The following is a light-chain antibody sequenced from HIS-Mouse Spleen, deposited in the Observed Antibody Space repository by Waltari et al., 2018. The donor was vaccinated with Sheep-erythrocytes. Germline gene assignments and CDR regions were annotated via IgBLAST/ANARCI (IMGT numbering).Light chain of an antibody. Sequence: DIVMTQSPLSLPVTPGEPASISCRSSQSLLHSNGYNYLDWYLQKPGQSPQLLIDLGSNRASGVPYRFSGSGSGTDFTLKISRVEAEDVGVYYCMQALQTPWTFGQGTKVEIK. CDR2: LGS. J-gene: IGKJ1*01. V-gene: IGKV2-28*01. CDR1: QSLLHSNGYNY. CDR3: MQALQTPWT.